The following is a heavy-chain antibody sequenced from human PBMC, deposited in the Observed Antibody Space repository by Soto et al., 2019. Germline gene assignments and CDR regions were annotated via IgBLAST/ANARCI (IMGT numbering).Heavy chain of an antibody. CDR2: IYYSGST. D-gene: IGHD3-10*01. CDR3: ARRHYYGSGDGYWFDP. V-gene: IGHV4-39*01. J-gene: IGHJ5*02. CDR1: GGSISSSSYY. Sequence: SETLSLTCTVSGGSISSSSYYWGWIRQPPGKGLEWIGSIYYSGSTYYNPSLKSRVTISVDTSKNQFSLKLSSVTAADTAVYYCARRHYYGSGDGYWFDPWGQGTLVTVSS.